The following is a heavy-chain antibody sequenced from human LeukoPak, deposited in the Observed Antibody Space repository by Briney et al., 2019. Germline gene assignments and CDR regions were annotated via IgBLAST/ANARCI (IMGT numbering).Heavy chain of an antibody. V-gene: IGHV3-74*01. D-gene: IGHD3-22*01. Sequence: PGGSLRLSCVASGFTFSTSWMHWVRQVPGKGLVWVSRINTDGSSTSYADSVKGRFTISRDNAKNTLYLQMNSLRAEDTAVYYCARGFRYYYDSSGYYYWGQGTLVTVSS. J-gene: IGHJ4*02. CDR3: ARGFRYYYDSSGYYY. CDR1: GFTFSTSW. CDR2: INTDGSST.